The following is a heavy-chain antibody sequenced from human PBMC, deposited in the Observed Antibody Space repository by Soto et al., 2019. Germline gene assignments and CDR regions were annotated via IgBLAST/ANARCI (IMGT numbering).Heavy chain of an antibody. V-gene: IGHV3-23*01. D-gene: IGHD5-12*01. CDR3: AKWDGYGDS. Sequence: SVKGRFTISSDTSKNVVYLQMNSLRADDTAVYFCAKWDGYGDSWGQGTLVNVSS. J-gene: IGHJ5*01.